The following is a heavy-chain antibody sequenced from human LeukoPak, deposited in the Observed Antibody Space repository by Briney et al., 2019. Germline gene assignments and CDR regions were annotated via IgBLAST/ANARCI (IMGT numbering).Heavy chain of an antibody. D-gene: IGHD4-17*01. Sequence: GGSLRLSCAASGFTFSSYWMHWVRQAPGKGLVWVSRINSDGNSTSYADSAKGRFTISRDNAKNTLYLQMNSLRAEDTAVYYCARDGKDDYGDYGYYYYMDVWGKGTTVTVSS. J-gene: IGHJ6*03. CDR2: INSDGNST. CDR3: ARDGKDDYGDYGYYYYMDV. CDR1: GFTFSSYW. V-gene: IGHV3-74*01.